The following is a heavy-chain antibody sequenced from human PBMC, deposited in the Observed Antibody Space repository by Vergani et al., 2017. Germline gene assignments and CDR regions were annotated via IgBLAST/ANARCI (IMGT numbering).Heavy chain of an antibody. V-gene: IGHV4-34*01. Sequence: QVQLQEWGAGLLKTSETLSLTCGVSGGSFSDYYWSWIRQAPGMGLEWIGEVNHGGSTNYNPSLKSRVSISVDTSKNQFSLQLTSVTAADSALYFCSSIPRGPTRRNPPPDYWGQGILVTVSS. D-gene: IGHD6-25*01. CDR3: SSIPRGPTRRNPPPDY. CDR1: GGSFSDYY. CDR2: VNHGGST. J-gene: IGHJ4*02.